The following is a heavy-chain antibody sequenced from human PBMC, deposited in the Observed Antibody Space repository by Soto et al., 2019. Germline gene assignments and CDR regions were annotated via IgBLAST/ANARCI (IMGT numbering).Heavy chain of an antibody. CDR1: GGSISSSNW. Sequence: SETLSLTCAVSGGSISSSNWWSWVRQPPGKGLEWIGEIYHSGSTNYNPSLKSRVTISVDKSKNQFSLKLSSVTAADTAVYYCARDWFTEYSSSFGMDVWGQGTTVTAP. CDR2: IYHSGST. V-gene: IGHV4-4*02. CDR3: ARDWFTEYSSSFGMDV. J-gene: IGHJ6*02. D-gene: IGHD6-6*01.